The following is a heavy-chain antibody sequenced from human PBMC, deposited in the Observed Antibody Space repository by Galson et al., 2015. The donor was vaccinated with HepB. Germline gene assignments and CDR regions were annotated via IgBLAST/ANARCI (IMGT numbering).Heavy chain of an antibody. Sequence: SVKVSCKASGGTFSSYAISWVRQAPGQGLEWMGRIIPILGIANYAQKLQGRVTMTRDTSTSTVYMELSSLRSEDTAVYYCARAWTGVAAAGTGFFDYWGQGTLVTVSS. CDR3: ARAWTGVAAAGTGFFDY. CDR1: GGTFSSYA. J-gene: IGHJ4*02. CDR2: IIPILGIA. V-gene: IGHV1-69*04. D-gene: IGHD6-13*01.